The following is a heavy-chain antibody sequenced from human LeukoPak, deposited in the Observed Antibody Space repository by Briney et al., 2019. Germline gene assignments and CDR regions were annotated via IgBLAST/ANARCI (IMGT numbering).Heavy chain of an antibody. Sequence: SETLSHTCAIHGGYFSGYYSSWIRQPPGPWLAWIGQINHSGSTNYNPSLKSRVTISVDTSKNQFSLKLSSVTAADTAVYYCARDLSLGMIRSWGQGTLVTVSS. D-gene: IGHD3-16*01. CDR3: ARDLSLGMIRS. CDR1: GGYFSGYY. CDR2: INHSGST. J-gene: IGHJ5*02. V-gene: IGHV4-34*01.